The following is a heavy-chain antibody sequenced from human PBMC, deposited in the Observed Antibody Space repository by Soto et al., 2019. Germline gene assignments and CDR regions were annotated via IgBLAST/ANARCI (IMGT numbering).Heavy chain of an antibody. CDR3: ARGAYGSGSLFAY. CDR1: GFTVSSNY. V-gene: IGHV3-33*08. CDR2: IWYDGSNK. Sequence: PGGSLRLSCAASGFTVSSNYMSWVRQAPGKGLEWVAVIWYDGSNKYYADSVKGRFTISRDNSKNTLYLQMNSLRAEDTAVYYCARGAYGSGSLFAYWGQGTLVTGSS. D-gene: IGHD3-10*01. J-gene: IGHJ4*02.